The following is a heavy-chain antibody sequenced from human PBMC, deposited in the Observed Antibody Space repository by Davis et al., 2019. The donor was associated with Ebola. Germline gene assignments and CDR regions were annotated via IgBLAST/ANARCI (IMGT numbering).Heavy chain of an antibody. D-gene: IGHD1-1*01. V-gene: IGHV3-23*01. CDR1: GFTLSVYA. CDR3: AKQLGTAAY. Sequence: PGGSLRLSCAASGFTLSVYAMNWVRQAPGKGPEWVSTIGTGGATYYTDSVKGRFTISRDNSKNTLYLQMNSLRAEDTAVYYCAKQLGTAAYWGQGTLVTVSS. J-gene: IGHJ4*02. CDR2: IGTGGAT.